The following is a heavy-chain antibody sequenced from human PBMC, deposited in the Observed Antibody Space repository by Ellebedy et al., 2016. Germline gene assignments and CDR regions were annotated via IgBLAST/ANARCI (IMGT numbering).Heavy chain of an antibody. CDR1: GFSFSSYA. J-gene: IGHJ4*02. V-gene: IGHV3-30*04. CDR3: ATVTRSSEVDY. Sequence: GGSLRLXXVASGFSFSSYAMHWVRQAPGKGLEWVAVISYDGSYTYYADSVKGRFTISRDHSKSTLYLQMNSLRTDDTALYYCATVTRSSEVDYWGQGTLVTVSS. CDR2: ISYDGSYT. D-gene: IGHD6-19*01.